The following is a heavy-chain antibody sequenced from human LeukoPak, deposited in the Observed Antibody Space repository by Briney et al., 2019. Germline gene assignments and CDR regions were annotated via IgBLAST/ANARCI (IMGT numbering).Heavy chain of an antibody. CDR1: GFTVSSNY. Sequence: GGSLRLSCAASGFTVSSNYMSWVRQAPGKGLEWVSVIYSGGSTYYADSVKGRFTISRDNSKNTLYLQMNSLRAEDTAVYYCAKPSGSYTAEYFQHGGQGTLVTVSS. CDR3: AKPSGSYTAEYFQH. V-gene: IGHV3-53*01. CDR2: IYSGGST. D-gene: IGHD1-26*01. J-gene: IGHJ1*01.